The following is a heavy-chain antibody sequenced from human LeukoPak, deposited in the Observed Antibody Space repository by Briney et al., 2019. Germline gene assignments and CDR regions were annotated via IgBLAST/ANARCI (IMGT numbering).Heavy chain of an antibody. CDR2: ISSSSSYI. Sequence: PGGSMRLSCAASGFTFSSYSMNWVRQAPGKGLEWVSSISSSSSYIYYADSVKGRFTISRDNAENSLYLQMNSLRAEDMAVYYCARGTLIGLWGQGTLVTVSS. CDR3: ARGTLIGL. CDR1: GFTFSSYS. J-gene: IGHJ4*02. V-gene: IGHV3-21*01.